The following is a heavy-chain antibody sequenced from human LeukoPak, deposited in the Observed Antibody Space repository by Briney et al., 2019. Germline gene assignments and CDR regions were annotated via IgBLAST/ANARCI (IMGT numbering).Heavy chain of an antibody. CDR3: ARDDCSSTSCSPPLDY. CDR2: ISAYNGNT. V-gene: IGHV1-18*04. J-gene: IGHJ4*02. CDR1: GYTFSGYY. Sequence: ASVKVSCKGSGYTFSGYYMQWVRQAPGQGLEWMGWISAYNGNTNYAQKLQGRVTMTTDTSTSTAYMELRSLRSDDTAVYYCARDDCSSTSCSPPLDYWGQGTLVTVSS. D-gene: IGHD2-2*01.